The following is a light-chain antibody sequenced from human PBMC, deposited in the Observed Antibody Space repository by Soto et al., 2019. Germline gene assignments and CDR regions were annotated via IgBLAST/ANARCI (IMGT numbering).Light chain of an antibody. J-gene: IGKJ5*01. CDR3: QQYNNWPPIT. V-gene: IGKV3-11*01. CDR1: QSVSSY. Sequence: IVLTQSPATLSLSPGERATLSCRPSQSVSSYLAWYQQKPGQAPRLLIYGASNRATGIPDRFSGSGSGTDFTLTITRLEPEDFAVYYCQQYNNWPPITFGQGTRLEIK. CDR2: GAS.